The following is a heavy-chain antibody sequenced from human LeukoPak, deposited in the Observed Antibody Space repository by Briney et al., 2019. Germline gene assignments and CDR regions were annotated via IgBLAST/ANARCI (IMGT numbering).Heavy chain of an antibody. D-gene: IGHD5-18*01. CDR3: VSPRGFSYGYFDY. CDR2: IYYSKNP. J-gene: IGHJ4*02. CDR1: GGSISSSSAY. Sequence: SETESLTCTVSGGSISSSSAYWGWIRDPPGKGVEWIGSIYYSKNPYYNPSLKSPVTISADTSKNQFSLTLGPVSATDTAVYYSVSPRGFSYGYFDYWGQGTLVTVYS. V-gene: IGHV4-39*01.